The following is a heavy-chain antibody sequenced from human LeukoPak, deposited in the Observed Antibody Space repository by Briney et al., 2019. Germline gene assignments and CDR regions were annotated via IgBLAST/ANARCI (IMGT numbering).Heavy chain of an antibody. CDR1: GGSFSGYY. J-gene: IGHJ4*02. CDR2: INHSGST. D-gene: IGHD6-13*01. Sequence: PSETLSLTCAVYGGSFSGYYWSWIRQPPGKGLEWIGEINHSGSTNYNPSLKSRVTISVDTSKNQFSLKLSSVTVADTAVYYCARSAAGSFYSLDYWGQGTLVTLS. V-gene: IGHV4-34*01. CDR3: ARSAAGSFYSLDY.